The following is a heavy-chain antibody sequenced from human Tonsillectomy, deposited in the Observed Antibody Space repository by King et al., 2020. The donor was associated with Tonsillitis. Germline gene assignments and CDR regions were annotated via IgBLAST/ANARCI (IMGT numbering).Heavy chain of an antibody. Sequence: VQLVESGAEVKKPGASVKVSCKASGYTFTNYGISWVRQAPGQGLEWMGWISTYDGKANFPQKLQGRVTMTTDTSTSTAYMELRSLRSDDTAVYYCARGGPEGGSMHLDYWGQGTRVTVSS. CDR2: ISTYDGKA. V-gene: IGHV1-18*04. J-gene: IGHJ4*02. CDR1: GYTFTNYG. CDR3: ARGGPEGGSMHLDY. D-gene: IGHD2/OR15-2a*01.